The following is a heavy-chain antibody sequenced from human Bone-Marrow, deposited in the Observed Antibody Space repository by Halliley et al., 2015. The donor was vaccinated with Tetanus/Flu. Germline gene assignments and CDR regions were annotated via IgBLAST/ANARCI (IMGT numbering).Heavy chain of an antibody. CDR2: ISGDGSRT. D-gene: IGHD3-10*01. J-gene: IGHJ6*02. CDR3: AKDLAGFGESYGIAV. Sequence: SFISGDGSRTYHADSVKGRFTISRDNSKNSLYLQVNSLRTEDTALYYWAKDLAGFGESYGIAVWGQGTTVTASS. V-gene: IGHV3-43*02.